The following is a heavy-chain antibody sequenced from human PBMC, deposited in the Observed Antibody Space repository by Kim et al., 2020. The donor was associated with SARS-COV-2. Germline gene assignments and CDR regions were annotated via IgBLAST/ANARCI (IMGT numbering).Heavy chain of an antibody. CDR1: GYTFTSYD. V-gene: IGHV1-8*01. CDR2: MNPNSGNT. J-gene: IGHJ6*02. CDR3: ARGKPGDWSWLYCGGDCHSGVGYGMDV. Sequence: ASVKVSCKASGYTFTSYDINWVRQATGQGLEWMGWMNPNSGNTGYAQKFQGRVTMTRNTSISTAYMELSSLRSEDTAVYYCARGKPGDWSWLYCGGDCHSGVGYGMDVWGQGTTVTVSS. D-gene: IGHD2-21*02.